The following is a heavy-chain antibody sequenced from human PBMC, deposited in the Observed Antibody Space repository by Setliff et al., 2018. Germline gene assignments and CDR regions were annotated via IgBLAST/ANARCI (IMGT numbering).Heavy chain of an antibody. CDR3: ARGITSGGYWGQRFLYLDV. Sequence: PSETLSLTCTVSGGSVNSGYDNWNWLRQPAGKGLEWIGHINRRGTTYSNASLASRLTISVDTAKNQFSLRLNSMTAADTAVYYCARGITSGGYWGQRFLYLDVWGRGTTVTVSS. J-gene: IGHJ6*03. CDR2: INRRGTT. D-gene: IGHD3-22*01. V-gene: IGHV4-61*09. CDR1: GGSVNSGYDN.